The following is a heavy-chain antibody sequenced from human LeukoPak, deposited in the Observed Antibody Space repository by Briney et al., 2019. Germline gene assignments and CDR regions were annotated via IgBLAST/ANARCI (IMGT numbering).Heavy chain of an antibody. Sequence: GGSLRLSCAASGFTFSAYTMNWVRQAPGKGLEWISSISSRSNNIYYADSLKGRFTISRDNAKNSLYLQMNSLRAEDTAVYYCARGYCSSTTCPGGYWGQGTLVTVSS. V-gene: IGHV3-21*01. D-gene: IGHD2-2*01. CDR1: GFTFSAYT. CDR2: ISSRSNNI. CDR3: ARGYCSSTTCPGGY. J-gene: IGHJ4*02.